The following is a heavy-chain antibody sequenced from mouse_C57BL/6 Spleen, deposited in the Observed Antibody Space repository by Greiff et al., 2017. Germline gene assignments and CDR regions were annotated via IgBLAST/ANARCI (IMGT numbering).Heavy chain of an antibody. CDR1: GYSITSGYY. CDR3: ARDHYDYAFAY. J-gene: IGHJ3*01. V-gene: IGHV3-6*01. D-gene: IGHD2-4*01. Sequence: DVKLQESGPGLVKPSQSLSLTCSVTGYSITSGYYWNWIRQFPGNKLEWMGYISYDGSNNYNPSLKNRISITRDTSKNQFFLKLNSVTTEDTATYYCARDHYDYAFAYWGQGTLVTVSA. CDR2: ISYDGSN.